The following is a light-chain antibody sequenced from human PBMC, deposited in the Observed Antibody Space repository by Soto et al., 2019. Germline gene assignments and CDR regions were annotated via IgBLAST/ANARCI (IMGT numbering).Light chain of an antibody. CDR2: GAS. V-gene: IGKV3-20*01. CDR3: QQYDNWPWT. CDR1: ESVSDNY. Sequence: EIVLTQSPGTLSLSPGERATLSCRASESVSDNYLAWYQQRSGQAPRLVIYGASGRASAVPDRFSGSGSGADFTLTISSLQSEDFAVYYCQQYDNWPWTFGQGTKVDIK. J-gene: IGKJ1*01.